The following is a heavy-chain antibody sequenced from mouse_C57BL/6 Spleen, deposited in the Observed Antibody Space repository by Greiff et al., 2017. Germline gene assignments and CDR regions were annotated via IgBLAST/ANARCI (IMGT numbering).Heavy chain of an antibody. V-gene: IGHV1-22*01. CDR3: AKGDYCFYYLDY. Sequence: EVKVVESGPELVKPGASVKMSCTASGYTFTDYNMHWVKQSHGKSLEWIGYINPNNGGTSYNQKFKGKATLTVNKSSSTAYMELRSLTSEDSAVYYCAKGDYCFYYLDYWGQGTTLTVSS. J-gene: IGHJ2*01. D-gene: IGHD2-13*01. CDR2: INPNNGGT. CDR1: GYTFTDYN.